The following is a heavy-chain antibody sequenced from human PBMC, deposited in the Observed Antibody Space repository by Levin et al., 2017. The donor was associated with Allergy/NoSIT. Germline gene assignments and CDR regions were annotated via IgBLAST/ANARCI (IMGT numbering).Heavy chain of an antibody. V-gene: IGHV3-74*01. CDR1: GFTLSSYW. Sequence: GESLKISCAASGFTLSSYWMHWVRQAPGKGLVWVSRINSDGSTTNYADSVKGRFTISRDDAKNTLFLQMNSLRAEDTAVYYCARDAMGATGYWGQGTLVSVSS. CDR2: INSDGSTT. D-gene: IGHD1-26*01. CDR3: ARDAMGATGY. J-gene: IGHJ4*02.